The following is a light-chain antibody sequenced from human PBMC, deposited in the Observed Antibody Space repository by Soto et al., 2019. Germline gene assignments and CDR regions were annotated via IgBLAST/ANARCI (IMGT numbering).Light chain of an antibody. CDR2: KVS. Sequence: QSALTQPASVSGSPGQSITISCTGTDSDVGGYNYVSWYQQHPGKAPKLLIFKVSNRPSGISGRFSGSKSGNTASLTISGLQAEDEADYYCMSYIDSTSTHWVLGGGTKLTVL. V-gene: IGLV2-14*03. J-gene: IGLJ3*02. CDR3: MSYIDSTSTHWV. CDR1: DSDVGGYNY.